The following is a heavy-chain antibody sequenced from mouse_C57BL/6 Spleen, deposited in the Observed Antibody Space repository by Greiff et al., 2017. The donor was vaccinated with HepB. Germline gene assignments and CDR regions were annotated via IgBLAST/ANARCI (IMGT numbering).Heavy chain of an antibody. CDR3: AIWGNYGFSY. J-gene: IGHJ3*01. Sequence: VQLQQPGAELVKPGASVKVSCKASGYNFTSYWMHWVKQRHGQGLEWIGRIHPYDSDTNYHQKLKGKATLTLDKSSSTAYMQLSSLTSEDSAVYYCAIWGNYGFSYWGQGTLVTVSA. CDR2: IHPYDSDT. CDR1: GYNFTSYW. V-gene: IGHV1-74*01. D-gene: IGHD2-1*01.